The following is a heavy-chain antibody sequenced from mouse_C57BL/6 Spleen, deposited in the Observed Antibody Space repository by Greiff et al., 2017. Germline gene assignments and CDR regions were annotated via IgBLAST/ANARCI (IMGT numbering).Heavy chain of an antibody. J-gene: IGHJ4*01. CDR3: ASVMVTYAMDY. Sequence: QVQLQQPGAELVMPGASVKLSCKASGYTFTSYWMHWVKQRPGQGLEWIGEIDPSDSYTNSNQKFKGKSTLTVDKSSSTAYMQLSSLTSEDSAVYYCASVMVTYAMDYWGQGTSVTVSS. V-gene: IGHV1-69*01. D-gene: IGHD2-2*01. CDR2: IDPSDSYT. CDR1: GYTFTSYW.